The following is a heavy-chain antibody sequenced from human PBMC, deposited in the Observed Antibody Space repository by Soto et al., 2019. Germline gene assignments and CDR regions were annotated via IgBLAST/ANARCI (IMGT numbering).Heavy chain of an antibody. Sequence: SVKVSCKASGGTFSSYAISWVRQAPGQGLEWMGGIIPIFGTANYAQKFQGRVTITADESTCTAYMELSSLRSEDTAVYYCARGVEPGGGYYYGMDVWGQGTTVTVSS. D-gene: IGHD1-1*01. CDR2: IIPIFGTA. J-gene: IGHJ6*02. V-gene: IGHV1-69*13. CDR1: GGTFSSYA. CDR3: ARGVEPGGGYYYGMDV.